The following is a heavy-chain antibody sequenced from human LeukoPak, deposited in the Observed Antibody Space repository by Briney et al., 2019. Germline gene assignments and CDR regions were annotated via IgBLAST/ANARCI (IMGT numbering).Heavy chain of an antibody. V-gene: IGHV3-21*01. CDR2: ISSSSSYI. CDR1: GFTFSSYS. J-gene: IGHJ4*02. D-gene: IGHD2-15*01. CDR3: ARDLAVLGYCSGGSCYN. Sequence: PGGSLRLSCAASGFTFSSYSMNWVRQAPGKGLEWVSSISSSSSYIYYADSVKGRFTISRDNAKNSLYLQMNSLRAEDTAVYYCARDLAVLGYCSGGSCYNWGQGTLVTVSS.